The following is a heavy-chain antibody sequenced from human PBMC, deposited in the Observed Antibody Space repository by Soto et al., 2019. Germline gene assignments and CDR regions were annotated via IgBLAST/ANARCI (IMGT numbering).Heavy chain of an antibody. CDR1: GGSISSYY. V-gene: IGHV4-59*01. D-gene: IGHD1-1*01. CDR2: IYYSGST. J-gene: IGHJ5*01. CDR3: ARGSPQLPPALVEPWHFDS. Sequence: SETLSLTCTVSGGSISSYYWSWIRQPPGKGLEWIGYIYYSGSTNYNPSLKSRVTISVDTSKNQFSLKLSSVTAADTAVYYCARGSPQLPPALVEPWHFDSWGQGTRETVS.